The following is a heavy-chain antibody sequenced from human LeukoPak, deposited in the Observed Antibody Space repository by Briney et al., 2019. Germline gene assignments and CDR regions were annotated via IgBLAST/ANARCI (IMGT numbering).Heavy chain of an antibody. Sequence: ASVKVSCQASGYTFTTYNINWVRQAPGQGLEWMGWISGYNGNKNYAQKLQGRVTMTTDTSTSTAYMELRSLKSDDTAVYYCASLKNYYDSSGYLVTDAFDIWGQGTMVTVSS. V-gene: IGHV1-18*01. CDR2: ISGYNGNK. CDR3: ASLKNYYDSSGYLVTDAFDI. D-gene: IGHD3-22*01. CDR1: GYTFTTYN. J-gene: IGHJ3*02.